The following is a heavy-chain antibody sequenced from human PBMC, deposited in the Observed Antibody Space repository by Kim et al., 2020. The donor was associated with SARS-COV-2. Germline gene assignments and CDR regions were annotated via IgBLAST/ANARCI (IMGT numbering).Heavy chain of an antibody. J-gene: IGHJ4*02. D-gene: IGHD6-19*01. CDR1: GYSFTSYW. CDR3: ACVLYSSGWYFDY. CDR2: IYPGDSDT. V-gene: IGHV5-51*01. Sequence: GESLKISCKGSGYSFTSYWIGWVRQMPGKGLEWMGIIYPGDSDTRYSPSFQGQVTIPADQSSSTAYLQWSSLKASDTAMYYCACVLYSSGWYFDYWGQGTLVTVSS.